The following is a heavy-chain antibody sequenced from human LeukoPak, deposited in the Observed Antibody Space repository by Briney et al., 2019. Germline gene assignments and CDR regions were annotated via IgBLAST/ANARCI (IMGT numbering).Heavy chain of an antibody. CDR2: ISSSSSTI. J-gene: IGHJ6*02. CDR1: GFTFSSYA. D-gene: IGHD2-2*01. CDR3: ARDLSVVAPRHGMDV. Sequence: GGSLRLSCAASGFTFSSYAMSWVRQAPGKGLEWVSYISSSSSTIYYADSVKGRFTISRDNAKNSLYLQMNSLRDEDTAVYYCARDLSVVAPRHGMDVWGQGTTVTVSS. V-gene: IGHV3-48*02.